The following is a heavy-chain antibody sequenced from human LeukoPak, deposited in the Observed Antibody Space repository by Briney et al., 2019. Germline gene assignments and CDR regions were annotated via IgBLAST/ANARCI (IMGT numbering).Heavy chain of an antibody. Sequence: GGSLRLSCAASGFTFSGYWMSWVRQAPGKGLEWVSSISSSSSYIHYADSVKGRFSISRDNAKNSLYLQMNSLRAEDTAVYYCARDRNYDGSVYYEDDYFDYWGQGTLVTVSS. J-gene: IGHJ4*02. D-gene: IGHD3-22*01. CDR1: GFTFSGYW. CDR3: ARDRNYDGSVYYEDDYFDY. V-gene: IGHV3-21*01. CDR2: ISSSSSYI.